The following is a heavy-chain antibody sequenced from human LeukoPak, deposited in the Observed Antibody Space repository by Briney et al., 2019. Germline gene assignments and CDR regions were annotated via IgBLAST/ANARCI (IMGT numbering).Heavy chain of an antibody. Sequence: GGSLRLSCAASGFTFSSYSMNWVRQAPGKGLEWVSAISGSGGSTYYADSVKGRFTISRDNSKNTLYLQMNSLRAEDTAVYYCARNPDMIVVVRFDYWGQGTLVTVSS. CDR2: ISGSGGST. D-gene: IGHD3-22*01. CDR1: GFTFSSYS. J-gene: IGHJ4*02. CDR3: ARNPDMIVVVRFDY. V-gene: IGHV3-23*01.